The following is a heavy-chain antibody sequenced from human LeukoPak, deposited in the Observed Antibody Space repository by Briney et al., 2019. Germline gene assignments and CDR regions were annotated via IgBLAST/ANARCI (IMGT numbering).Heavy chain of an antibody. J-gene: IGHJ4*02. CDR1: GFTFSSYE. CDR2: ISGSGGST. CDR3: AKDRGYHDSSGYVPY. V-gene: IGHV3-23*01. Sequence: GGSLRLSCAASGFTFSSYEMNWVRQAPGKGLEWVSGISGSGGSTYYADSVKGRFTISRDNSKNTLYLQMNSLRAEDTAVYYCAKDRGYHDSSGYVPYWGQGTLVTVSS. D-gene: IGHD3-22*01.